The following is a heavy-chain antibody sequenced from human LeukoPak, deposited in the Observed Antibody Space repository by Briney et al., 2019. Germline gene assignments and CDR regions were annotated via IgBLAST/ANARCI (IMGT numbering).Heavy chain of an antibody. CDR1: GFTFSSYS. CDR2: ISSSSSTI. CDR3: ARVGESSSWYLFRRPTGISYYYYMDV. D-gene: IGHD6-13*01. J-gene: IGHJ6*03. Sequence: GGSLRLSCAASGFTFSSYSMTWVRQAPGKGLEWVSYISSSSSTIYYADSVKGRFTISRDNAKNSLYLQMNSLRAEDTAVYYCARVGESSSWYLFRRPTGISYYYYMDVWGKGTTVTVSS. V-gene: IGHV3-48*04.